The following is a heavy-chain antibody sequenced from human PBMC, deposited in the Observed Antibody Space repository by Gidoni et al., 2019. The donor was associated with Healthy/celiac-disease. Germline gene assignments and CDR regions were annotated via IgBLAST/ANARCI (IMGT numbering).Heavy chain of an antibody. J-gene: IGHJ4*02. CDR1: GFTSSDYY. CDR3: ARVGLTAARPVDY. Sequence: QLQLVASGGGLVKPGGSLSLSCAASGFTSSDYYMSWIRQAPGKGLEWVSYISSSGSTIYYADSVKGRFTISRDNAKNSLYLQMNSLRAEDTAVYYCARVGLTAARPVDYWGQGTLVTVSS. D-gene: IGHD6-6*01. V-gene: IGHV3-11*01. CDR2: ISSSGSTI.